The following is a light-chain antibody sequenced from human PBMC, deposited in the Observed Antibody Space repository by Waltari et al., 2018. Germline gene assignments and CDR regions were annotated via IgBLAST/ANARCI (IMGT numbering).Light chain of an antibody. CDR3: QQRSNWPPFT. Sequence: EIVLTQSPATPSLSPGERATLSCRASQSVRNYLAWYQQKPGQAPRLLIYDVSNRATGIPARFSGSGSGTDFTLTISSLEPEDFAVYYCQQRSNWPPFTFGPGTKVDI. CDR1: QSVRNY. CDR2: DVS. V-gene: IGKV3-11*01. J-gene: IGKJ3*01.